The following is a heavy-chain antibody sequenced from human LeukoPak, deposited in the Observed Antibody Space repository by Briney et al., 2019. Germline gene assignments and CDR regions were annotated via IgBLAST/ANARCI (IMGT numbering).Heavy chain of an antibody. CDR2: IYYSGST. CDR3: ARGGNNWFDP. J-gene: IGHJ5*02. D-gene: IGHD1-26*01. CDR1: GDSISSSSYY. V-gene: IGHV4-39*01. Sequence: PSETLSPTCTVSGDSISSSSYYWGWIRQPPGKGLEWIGSIYYSGSTYYNPSLKSRVTISVDTSKNQFSLKLSSVTAADTAVYYCARGGNNWFDPWGQGTLGTVSS.